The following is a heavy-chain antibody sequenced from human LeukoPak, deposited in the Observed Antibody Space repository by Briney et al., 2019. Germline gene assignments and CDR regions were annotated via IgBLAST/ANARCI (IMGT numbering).Heavy chain of an antibody. V-gene: IGHV3-30*02. J-gene: IGHJ4*02. CDR2: IRYDGSNK. Sequence: GGSLRLSCAASGFTFSSYGMHWVRQAPGKGLEGVAFIRYDGSNKYYADSVKGRFTISRDNSKNTLYLQMNSLRAEDTAVYYCARDHGYSYGLSRWGQGTLVTVSS. D-gene: IGHD5-18*01. CDR3: ARDHGYSYGLSR. CDR1: GFTFSSYG.